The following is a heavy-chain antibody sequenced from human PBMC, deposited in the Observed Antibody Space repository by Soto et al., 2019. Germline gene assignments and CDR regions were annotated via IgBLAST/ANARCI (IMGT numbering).Heavy chain of an antibody. V-gene: IGHV5-51*01. Sequence: GESLKISCKGSGYSFTTYWIGWARQMPGKGLEWMGIIYPGDSDTRYSPSFQGQVTISVDKSISAAYLQWSSLKASDSAIYYCARREGGRLDYWGQGTMVTVS. CDR1: GYSFTTYW. CDR3: ARREGGRLDY. CDR2: IYPGDSDT. J-gene: IGHJ4*02.